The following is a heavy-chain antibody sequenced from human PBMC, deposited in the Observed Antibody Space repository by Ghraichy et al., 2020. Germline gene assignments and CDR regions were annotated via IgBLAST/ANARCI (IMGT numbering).Heavy chain of an antibody. CDR3: ARDYYDILTGRYDAFDI. D-gene: IGHD3-9*01. Sequence: SQTLSLTCAVYGGSFLGYCWSWIRQPPGTALEWIGEINHSGSTNYNPSLKSRVTISVDTSKTQFSLKLSSVTAADTAVYYCARDYYDILTGRYDAFDIWGQGTMVTVSS. V-gene: IGHV4-34*01. J-gene: IGHJ3*02. CDR1: GGSFLGYC. CDR2: INHSGST.